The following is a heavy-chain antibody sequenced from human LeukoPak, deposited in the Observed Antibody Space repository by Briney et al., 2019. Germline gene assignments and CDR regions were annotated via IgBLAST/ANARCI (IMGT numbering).Heavy chain of an antibody. CDR3: ARVGRTGTMRVVVNYYFDY. D-gene: IGHD3-22*01. V-gene: IGHV4-34*01. Sequence: SETLSLTCAVYGGSFSGYYWSWIRQPPGKGLEWIGEINHSGSTNYNPSLKSRVTISVDTSKDQFSLKLSSVTAADTAVYYCARVGRTGTMRVVVNYYFDYWGQGTLVTVSS. CDR1: GGSFSGYY. CDR2: INHSGST. J-gene: IGHJ4*02.